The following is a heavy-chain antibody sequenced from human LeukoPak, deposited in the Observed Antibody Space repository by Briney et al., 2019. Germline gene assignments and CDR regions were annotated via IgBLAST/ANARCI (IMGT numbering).Heavy chain of an antibody. V-gene: IGHV1-46*01. D-gene: IGHD2-8*02. CDR2: INPNRGST. Sequence: ASVKVSCKASGYTFTSYYMYWVRQAPGQGLEWMGIINPNRGSTSYAQKFQGRVTMTRDMSTSTAYMELRSLRSDDTAVYYCATQPGRGSPFKFWGQGTLVTVSS. CDR1: GYTFTSYY. CDR3: ATQPGRGSPFKF. J-gene: IGHJ4*02.